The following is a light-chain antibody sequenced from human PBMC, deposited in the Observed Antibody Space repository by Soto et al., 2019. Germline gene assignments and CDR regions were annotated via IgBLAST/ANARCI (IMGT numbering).Light chain of an antibody. J-gene: IGKJ1*01. CDR3: QQYKSYWT. Sequence: DIPMTQSTSTLSASVGDRVTITCRASQSISSWLAWYQQKPGKAPKVLIYKASSLESGVPSRFSGSGSGTEFTLTTSSLQPDDFATYYCQQYKSYWTFGQGTKVEIK. V-gene: IGKV1-5*03. CDR2: KAS. CDR1: QSISSW.